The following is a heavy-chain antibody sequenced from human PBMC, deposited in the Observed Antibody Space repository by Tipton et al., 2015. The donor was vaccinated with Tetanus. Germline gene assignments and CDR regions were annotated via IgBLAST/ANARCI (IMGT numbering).Heavy chain of an antibody. Sequence: TASGFIFSSYGIHWVRQAPGKGLEWVAVSWYDGTDKYYADSVKGRFTISRDNSKNTLYLQMKSLRAEDTAVYYCAREADCSGGSCFSGDFDNWGQGTQVTVSS. CDR1: GFIFSSYG. J-gene: IGHJ4*02. V-gene: IGHV3-33*01. CDR3: AREADCSGGSCFSGDFDN. CDR2: SWYDGTDK. D-gene: IGHD2-15*01.